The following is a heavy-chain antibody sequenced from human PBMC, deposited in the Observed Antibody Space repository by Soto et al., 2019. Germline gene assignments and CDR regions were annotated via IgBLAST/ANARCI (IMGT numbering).Heavy chain of an antibody. V-gene: IGHV4-39*01. CDR3: ARRYGSSFDY. Sequence: SETLSLTCTVSGGSISSKAYCWSWIRQSPDRGLEWIGHIYDGGTTYNNPSLKSRITISVDTSKNQFSLKLSSVTAADTAVYYCARRYGSSFDYWGQGTLVTVSS. CDR2: IYDGGTT. CDR1: GGSISSKAYC. D-gene: IGHD4-17*01. J-gene: IGHJ4*02.